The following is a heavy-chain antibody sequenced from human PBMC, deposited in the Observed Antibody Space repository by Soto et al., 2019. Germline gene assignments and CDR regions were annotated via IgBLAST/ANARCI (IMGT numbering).Heavy chain of an antibody. D-gene: IGHD6-13*01. V-gene: IGHV4-34*01. CDR1: GGSFSGYY. J-gene: IGHJ5*02. CDR3: ARVRRYSSSWHRPTNWFDL. CDR2: INHSGST. Sequence: ASETLSLTCAVYGGSFSGYYWSWIRQPPGEGLEWIGEINHSGSTNYDPSLKSRVTISVDTSKNQFSLKLSSVTAADTAVYYCARVRRYSSSWHRPTNWFDLWGQGTLVTVSS.